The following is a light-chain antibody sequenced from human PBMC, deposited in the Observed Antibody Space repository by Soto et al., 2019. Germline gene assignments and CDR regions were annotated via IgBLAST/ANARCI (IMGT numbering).Light chain of an antibody. Sequence: DIQMTQSPSTLSASVGDRVTITCRASQSISSWVAWYQQKPGKAPKLLIYDASSLESGVPSRFSGSGSGTEFTLTISSPQPDDFATYDCQQYNSYSCTFRHGPKVEIK. V-gene: IGKV1-5*01. J-gene: IGKJ1*01. CDR2: DAS. CDR3: QQYNSYSCT. CDR1: QSISSW.